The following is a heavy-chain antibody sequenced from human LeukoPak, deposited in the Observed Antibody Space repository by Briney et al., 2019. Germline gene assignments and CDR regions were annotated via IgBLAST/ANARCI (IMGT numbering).Heavy chain of an antibody. V-gene: IGHV3-23*01. CDR1: GFTFSSYA. J-gene: IGHJ4*02. CDR3: AKDLRWGTVTTFPY. D-gene: IGHD4-17*01. CDR2: ISGSGGST. Sequence: PGGSLRLSCAASGFTFSSYAMSWVRQAPGKGLEWVSAISGSGGSTYYADSVKGRFTISRDNSKNTPYLQMNSLRAEDTAVYYCAKDLRWGTVTTFPYWGQGTLVTVSP.